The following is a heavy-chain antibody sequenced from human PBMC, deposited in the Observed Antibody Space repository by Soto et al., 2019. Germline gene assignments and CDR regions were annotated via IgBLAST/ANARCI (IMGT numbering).Heavy chain of an antibody. Sequence: ASVKVSCKASGYTFTTSPIYWVRQAPGQRLEWMGWINAGNGNTEYSQTFQGTVTITRDSSATSAYMELSSLKSEDTAVYYCARGAPARGPINSLWSAEKYDY. CDR1: GYTFTTSP. CDR2: INAGNGNT. J-gene: IGHJ4*01. D-gene: IGHD3-10*01. CDR3: ARGAPARGPINSLWSAEKYDY. V-gene: IGHV1-3*01.